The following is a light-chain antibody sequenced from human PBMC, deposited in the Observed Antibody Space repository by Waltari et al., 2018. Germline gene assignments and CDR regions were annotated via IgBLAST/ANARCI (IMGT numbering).Light chain of an antibody. CDR3: SAWDDSLRGPA. CDR2: DDN. Sequence: QSVLTQPPSASGTPGQRVTFFCSGTTSNVGTTPVQLYQQLPGTAPKLLIFDDNQRSSGVPDRFSGSRSGTSASLAINGLQSEDEADYYCSAWDDSLRGPAFGGGTKLTVL. J-gene: IGLJ2*01. V-gene: IGLV1-44*01. CDR1: TSNVGTTP.